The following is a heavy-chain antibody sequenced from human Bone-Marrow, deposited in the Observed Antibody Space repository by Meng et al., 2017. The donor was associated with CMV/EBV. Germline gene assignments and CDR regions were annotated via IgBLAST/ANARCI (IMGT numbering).Heavy chain of an antibody. Sequence: ASVKVSCKASGYIFTAYYILWVRQAPGQGLEYMGWINPNSAYTISAQKFQGRVTMTRDTSISTAYMELSRLRSDDTAVYYCARDLVPVHRQVYYGMDVWGQGTTVTVSS. J-gene: IGHJ6*02. CDR2: INPNSAYT. V-gene: IGHV1-2*02. CDR1: GYIFTAYY. D-gene: IGHD2-2*01. CDR3: ARDLVPVHRQVYYGMDV.